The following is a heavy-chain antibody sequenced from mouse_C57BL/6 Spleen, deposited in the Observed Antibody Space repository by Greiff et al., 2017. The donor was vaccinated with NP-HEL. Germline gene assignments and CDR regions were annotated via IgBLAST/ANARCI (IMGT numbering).Heavy chain of an antibody. CDR2: IDPSDSYT. D-gene: IGHD3-2*02. CDR1: GYTFTSYW. Sequence: QVQLQQPGAELVMPGASVKLSCKASGYTFTSYWMHWVKQRPGQGLEWIGEIDPSDSYTNYNQKFKGKSTLTVDKSSSTAYMQLSSLTSEDSAVDYCARSEDSSTCAYWGQGTLVTVSA. CDR3: ARSEDSSTCAY. V-gene: IGHV1-69*01. J-gene: IGHJ3*01.